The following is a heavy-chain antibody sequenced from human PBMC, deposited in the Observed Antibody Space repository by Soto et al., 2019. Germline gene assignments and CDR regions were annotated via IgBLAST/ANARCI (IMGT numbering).Heavy chain of an antibody. J-gene: IGHJ6*03. Sequence: GGSLRLSCAASGFTFSSYSMNWVRQAPGKGLEWVSSISSSSSYIYYADSVKGRFTISRDNAKNSLYLQMNSLRAEDTAVYYCAREPEVEAYYYYMDVWGKGTTVTVSS. CDR2: ISSSSSYI. CDR3: AREPEVEAYYYYMDV. V-gene: IGHV3-21*01. CDR1: GFTFSSYS.